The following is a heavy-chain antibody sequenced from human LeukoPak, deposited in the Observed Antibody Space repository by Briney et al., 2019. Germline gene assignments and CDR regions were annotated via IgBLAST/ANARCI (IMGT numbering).Heavy chain of an antibody. CDR1: GGSFSGYY. Sequence: SETLSLTCAVYGGSFSGYYWSWIRQPPGKGLEWIGEINHSGSTNYNPSLKSRVTISVDTSKNQFSLKLSSVTAADTAVYYCARTFALSSIAAEHDYWGQGTLVTVSS. J-gene: IGHJ4*02. D-gene: IGHD6-6*01. CDR3: ARTFALSSIAAEHDY. CDR2: INHSGST. V-gene: IGHV4-34*01.